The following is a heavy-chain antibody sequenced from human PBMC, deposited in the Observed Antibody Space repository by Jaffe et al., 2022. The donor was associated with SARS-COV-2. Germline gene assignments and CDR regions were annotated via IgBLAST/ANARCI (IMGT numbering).Heavy chain of an antibody. Sequence: QVQLVESGGGVVQPGRSLRLSCAASGFTFSSYGMHWVRQAPGKGLEWAAVIWFDGSKKYYVDSVKGRFTISRDNSKNTLYLQMNSLRVEDTAVYYCARDAGGSSSWQFDSWGQGTLVTVSP. V-gene: IGHV3-33*01. CDR1: GFTFSSYG. D-gene: IGHD6-13*01. CDR3: ARDAGGSSSWQFDS. J-gene: IGHJ4*02. CDR2: IWFDGSKK.